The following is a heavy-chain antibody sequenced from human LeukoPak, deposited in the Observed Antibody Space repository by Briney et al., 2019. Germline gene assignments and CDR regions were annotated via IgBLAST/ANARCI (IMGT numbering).Heavy chain of an antibody. V-gene: IGHV4-39*07. CDR3: ARSAQFDP. CDR1: GGSISSSSYY. Sequence: PSETLSLTCTVSGGSISSSSYYWGWIRQPPGKGLEWIGSIYYSGSTYYNPSLKSRVIISVDTSKNQFSLKLSSVTAADTAVYYCARSAQFDPWGQGTLVTVSS. J-gene: IGHJ5*02. CDR2: IYYSGST.